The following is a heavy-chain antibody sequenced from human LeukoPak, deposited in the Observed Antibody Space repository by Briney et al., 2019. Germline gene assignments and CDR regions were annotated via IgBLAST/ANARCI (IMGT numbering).Heavy chain of an antibody. D-gene: IGHD3-3*01. J-gene: IGHJ6*03. CDR2: IRYDGSNK. CDR1: GFTFSSYG. Sequence: GGSLRLSCAASGFTFSSYGMHWVRQAPGKGLEWVAFIRYDGSNKYYADSVKGRFTISRDNSKNTLYLQMNSLRAEDTAVYYCAKGEGFSYYMDVWGKGATVTVSS. V-gene: IGHV3-30*02. CDR3: AKGEGFSYYMDV.